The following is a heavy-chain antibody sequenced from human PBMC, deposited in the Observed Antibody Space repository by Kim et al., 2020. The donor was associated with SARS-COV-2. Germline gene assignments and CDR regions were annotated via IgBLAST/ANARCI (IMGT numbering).Heavy chain of an antibody. D-gene: IGHD1-26*01. J-gene: IGHJ3*02. CDR3: ASAASPWERKAFDI. Sequence: GGSLRLSCAASGFTFSSYSMNWVRQAPGKGLEWVSYISSSSSTIYYADSVKGRFTISRDNAKNSLYLQMNSLRDEDTAVYYCASAASPWERKAFDIWGQGTMVTVSS. CDR2: ISSSSSTI. V-gene: IGHV3-48*02. CDR1: GFTFSSYS.